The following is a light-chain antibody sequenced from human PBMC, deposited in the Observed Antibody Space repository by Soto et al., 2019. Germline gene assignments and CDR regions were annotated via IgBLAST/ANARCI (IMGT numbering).Light chain of an antibody. CDR2: CTS. Sequence: YLPCYQQQPGHPPELLIYCTSARETAIPERFSGSGSGTNFTLTIGSLQAEDVSIYWCQQADSLPLVTFGQGTRLEIK. J-gene: IGKJ5*01. CDR1: Y. CDR3: QQADSLPLVT. V-gene: IGKV4-1*01.